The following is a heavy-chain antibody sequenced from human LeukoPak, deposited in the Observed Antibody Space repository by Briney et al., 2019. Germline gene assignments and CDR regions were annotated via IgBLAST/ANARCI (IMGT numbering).Heavy chain of an antibody. CDR3: ARARGITGTTGAFDI. CDR1: GGTFSSYA. J-gene: IGHJ3*02. Sequence: SVKVSCKASGGTFSSYAISWVRQAPGQGLEWMGGIIPIFGTANYAQKFQGRVTITADESTSTAYMELSSLRSEDTTVYYCARARGITGTTGAFDIWGQGTMVTVSS. CDR2: IIPIFGTA. D-gene: IGHD1-7*01. V-gene: IGHV1-69*13.